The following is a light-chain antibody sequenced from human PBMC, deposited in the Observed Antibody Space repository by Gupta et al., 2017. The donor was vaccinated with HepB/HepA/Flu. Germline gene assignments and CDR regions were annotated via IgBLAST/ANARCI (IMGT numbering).Light chain of an antibody. V-gene: IGKV1-39*01. J-gene: IGKJ2*01. CDR2: TAS. Sequence: DIQMTQSPSSLSASVGDRVTITCRASQSIRNYLNWYQQKPGKAPKLLIYTASSLQSGVPTRFSGSGSGTXFTLTIXSRQPEDFASYYCQQSDSFPFTFGXGTKLEIK. CDR3: QQSDSFPFT. CDR1: QSIRNY.